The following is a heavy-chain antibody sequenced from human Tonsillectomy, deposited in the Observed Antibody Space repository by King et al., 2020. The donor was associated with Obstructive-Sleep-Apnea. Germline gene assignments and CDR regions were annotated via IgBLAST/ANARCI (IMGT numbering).Heavy chain of an antibody. Sequence: QLQLVQSGAEVKKPGASVTVSCKTSGYTFTNYGISWVRQAPGQGLEWVGWISAYNDNTNYTQKLQDRVTMSTDTSTSTAYMELRSLRSDDTAVYYCARDIILMGFANRGDWSYFFDYWGQGTLVTVSS. CDR2: ISAYNDNT. J-gene: IGHJ4*02. V-gene: IGHV1-18*04. CDR1: GYTFTNYG. CDR3: ARDIILMGFANRGDWSYFFDY. D-gene: IGHD2-8*02.